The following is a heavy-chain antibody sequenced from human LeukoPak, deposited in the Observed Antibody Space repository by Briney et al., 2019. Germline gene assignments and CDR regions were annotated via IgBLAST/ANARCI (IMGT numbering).Heavy chain of an antibody. J-gene: IGHJ3*02. V-gene: IGHV4-39*07. CDR1: GGSISSSSYY. Sequence: SETLSLTCTVSGGSISSSSYYWGWIRQPPGKGLEWIGSIYHSGSTYYNPSLKSRVTIAVETSKNQFSLKLSSVTAADTAVYYCARVEGYSSGWGGAFDIWGQGTMVTVSS. CDR3: ARVEGYSSGWGGAFDI. D-gene: IGHD6-19*01. CDR2: IYHSGST.